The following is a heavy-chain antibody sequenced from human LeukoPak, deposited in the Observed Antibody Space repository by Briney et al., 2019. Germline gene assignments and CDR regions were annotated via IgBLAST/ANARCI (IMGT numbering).Heavy chain of an antibody. CDR2: ISSSGSTI. D-gene: IGHD6-13*01. J-gene: IGHJ4*02. Sequence: GGSLRLSCAASGFTFSSYEMSWVRQAPGKGLEWVSYISSSGSTIYYADSVKGRFTISRDNAKNSLYLQMNSLRAEDTAVYYCARDVGLPIAAAGHYWGQGTLVTVSS. CDR3: ARDVGLPIAAAGHY. CDR1: GFTFSSYE. V-gene: IGHV3-48*03.